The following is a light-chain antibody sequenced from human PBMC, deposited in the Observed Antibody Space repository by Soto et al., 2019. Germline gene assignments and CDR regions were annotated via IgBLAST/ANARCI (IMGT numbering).Light chain of an antibody. V-gene: IGKV3-20*01. J-gene: IGKJ1*01. CDR2: GTS. Sequence: IVLTQSPSTLSVSPGERATLSCRASQNVGSRYLDWYQQKPGQAPRLLIYGTSNRATGIPDRFSGSGSGTDFSLTISSLEPGDLAVYYCQQYGSSPRTFGQGTKVDIK. CDR3: QQYGSSPRT. CDR1: QNVGSRY.